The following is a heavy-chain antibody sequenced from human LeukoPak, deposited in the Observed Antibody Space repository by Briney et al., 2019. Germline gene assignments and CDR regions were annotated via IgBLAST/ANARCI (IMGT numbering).Heavy chain of an antibody. D-gene: IGHD3-3*01. J-gene: IGHJ6*03. Sequence: ASVKVSCKASGYTFTSYDINWVRQAPGQGLEWMGWMNPNSGNTGYAQKFQGRVTITRNTSISTAYMELSSLRSEDTAVYYCARARTATQLRFLEWLGTYYYYMDVWGKGTTVTVSS. CDR1: GYTFTSYD. CDR3: ARARTATQLRFLEWLGTYYYYMDV. V-gene: IGHV1-8*03. CDR2: MNPNSGNT.